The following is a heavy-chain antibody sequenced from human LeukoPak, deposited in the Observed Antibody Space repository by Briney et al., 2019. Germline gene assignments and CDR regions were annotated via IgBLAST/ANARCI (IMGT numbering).Heavy chain of an antibody. D-gene: IGHD3-10*01. Sequence: GGSLRLSCAASGFTFSSYWMSWVRQAPGKGLEWVANIKQDGSEKYYVDSVKGRFTISRDNAKNTLYLQMNSLRTEDSALYYCVVDLSGSADYWGQGTLVTVSS. J-gene: IGHJ4*02. CDR1: GFTFSSYW. V-gene: IGHV3-7*01. CDR2: IKQDGSEK. CDR3: VVDLSGSADY.